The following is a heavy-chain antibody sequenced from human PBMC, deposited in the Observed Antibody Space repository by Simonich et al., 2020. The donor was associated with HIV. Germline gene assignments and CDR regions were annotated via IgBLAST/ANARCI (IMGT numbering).Heavy chain of an antibody. CDR3: ARLTAGGLGEYFQH. V-gene: IGHV4-34*01. CDR1: GGSFSGYY. D-gene: IGHD6-13*01. J-gene: IGHJ1*01. CDR2: INHSGRT. Sequence: QVQLQQWGAGLLKPSETLSLTCAVYGGSFSGYYWSWIRQPPGKGLDWIGEINHSGRTNYNPSLKSRVTISVDTSKNQFSLKLSSVTAADTAVYYCARLTAGGLGEYFQHWGQGTLVTVSS.